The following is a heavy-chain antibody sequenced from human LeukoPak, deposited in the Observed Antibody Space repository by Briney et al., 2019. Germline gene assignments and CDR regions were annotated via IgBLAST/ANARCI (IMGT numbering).Heavy chain of an antibody. CDR1: GFTFSSYW. CDR2: IKQDGSEK. J-gene: IGHJ4*02. Sequence: GGSLRLSCAASGFTFSSYWMSWVRQAPGKGLEWVANIKQDGSEKYYVDSVKGRFTISRDNAKNSLYLQMNSLRAADTAVYYCARNSFPSNFDYWGQGTLVTVSS. V-gene: IGHV3-7*03. CDR3: ARNSFPSNFDY. D-gene: IGHD5-18*01.